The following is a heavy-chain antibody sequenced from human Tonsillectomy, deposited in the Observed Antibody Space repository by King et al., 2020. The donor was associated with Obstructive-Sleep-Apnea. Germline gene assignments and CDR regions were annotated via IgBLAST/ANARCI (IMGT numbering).Heavy chain of an antibody. D-gene: IGHD5-18*01. J-gene: IGHJ6*02. V-gene: IGHV3-30*18. Sequence: QLVQSGGGVVQPGRSLRLSCAASGFTFSSYGMHWVRQAPGKGLEWVAVISVDGSNKYYADSVKGRCTLFRDNSKNTLYLQMNSLRAEDTAVYYCANVDTAMSYYYYGMDVWGQGTTVTVSS. CDR3: ANVDTAMSYYYYGMDV. CDR2: ISVDGSNK. CDR1: GFTFSSYG.